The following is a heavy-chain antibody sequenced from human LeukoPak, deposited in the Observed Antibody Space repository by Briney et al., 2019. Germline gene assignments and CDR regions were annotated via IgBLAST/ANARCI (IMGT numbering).Heavy chain of an antibody. CDR3: ARDNHDILTGYSAYFDY. J-gene: IGHJ4*02. D-gene: IGHD3-9*01. CDR2: ISAYNGNT. Sequence: ASVKVSCKASGYTFTSYGIGWVRQAPGQGLEWMGWISAYNGNTNYAQKLQGRVTMTTDTSTSTAYMELRSLRSDDTAVYYCARDNHDILTGYSAYFDYWGQGTPVTVSS. V-gene: IGHV1-18*01. CDR1: GYTFTSYG.